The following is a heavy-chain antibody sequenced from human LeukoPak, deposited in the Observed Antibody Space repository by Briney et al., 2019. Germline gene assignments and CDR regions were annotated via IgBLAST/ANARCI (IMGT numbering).Heavy chain of an antibody. J-gene: IGHJ4*02. CDR2: IIPIFGTA. D-gene: IGHD7-27*01. V-gene: IGHV1-69*05. CDR3: ASPNNWGSWVLYYFDY. CDR1: GGTFSSYA. Sequence: SVKVSCKASGGTFSSYAISWVRQAPGQGLEWMGGIIPIFGTANYAQKFQGRVTITTDESTSTAYMELSSLRSEDTAVYYCASPNNWGSWVLYYFDYWGQGTLVTVSS.